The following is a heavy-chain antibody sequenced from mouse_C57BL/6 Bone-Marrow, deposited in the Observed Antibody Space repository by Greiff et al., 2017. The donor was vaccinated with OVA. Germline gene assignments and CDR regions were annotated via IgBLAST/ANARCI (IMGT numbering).Heavy chain of an antibody. D-gene: IGHD2-1*01. V-gene: IGHV1-26*01. J-gene: IGHJ2*01. CDR1: GYTFTDYY. CDR2: INPNNGGT. Sequence: EVQLQQSGPELVKPGASVKISCKASGYTFTDYYMNWVKQSHGKSLEWIGDINPNNGGTSYNQKFKGKATLTVDKSSSTAYMELRSLTSEDSAVYYCATTRTFGYWGQGTTLTVSS. CDR3: ATTRTFGY.